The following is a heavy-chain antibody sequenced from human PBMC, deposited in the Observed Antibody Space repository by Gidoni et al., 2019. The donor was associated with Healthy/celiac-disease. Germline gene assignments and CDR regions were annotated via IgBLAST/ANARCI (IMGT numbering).Heavy chain of an antibody. Sequence: QVQLQESGPGLVKPSETLSLTCTVSGGSISSYYWSWILQPPGKGLEWIGYIYYSGSTNYNPSLKSRVTISVDTSKNQFSLKLSSVTAADTAVYYCARDPRYYDFWSGSKAVNWYFDLWGRGTLVTVSS. J-gene: IGHJ2*01. D-gene: IGHD3-3*01. CDR1: GGSISSYY. V-gene: IGHV4-59*01. CDR2: IYYSGST. CDR3: ARDPRYYDFWSGSKAVNWYFDL.